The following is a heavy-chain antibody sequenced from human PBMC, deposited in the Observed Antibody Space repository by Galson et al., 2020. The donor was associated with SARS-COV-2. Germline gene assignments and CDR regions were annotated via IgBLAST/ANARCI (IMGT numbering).Heavy chain of an antibody. CDR1: GYTFTGYY. CDR3: ARDIGFGELLNWFDP. V-gene: IGHV1-2*06. CDR2: INPNSGGT. D-gene: IGHD3-10*01. J-gene: IGHJ5*02. Sequence: ASVKVSCKASGYTFTGYYMHRVRQAPGQGLEWMGRINPNSGGTNYAQKFQGRVTMTRDTSITTAYMELSRLSSDDTAVYYCARDIGFGELLNWFDPWGQGTLVTVSS.